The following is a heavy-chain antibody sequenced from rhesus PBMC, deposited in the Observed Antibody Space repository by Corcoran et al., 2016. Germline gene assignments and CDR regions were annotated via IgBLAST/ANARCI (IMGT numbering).Heavy chain of an antibody. CDR2: IYGSGSST. D-gene: IGHD6-25*01. V-gene: IGHV4-169*01. CDR3: AKTGSGYSGSWNLFDY. CDR1: GGSISSSY. Sequence: QLQLQESGPGLVKPSETLSVTCAVSGGSISSSYWSWIRQAPGKGMEWIWYIYGSGSSTNYNPSLKSRVTLSVDTSKNQLSLKLSSVTTADTAVYYCAKTGSGYSGSWNLFDYWGQGVLVTVSS. J-gene: IGHJ4*01.